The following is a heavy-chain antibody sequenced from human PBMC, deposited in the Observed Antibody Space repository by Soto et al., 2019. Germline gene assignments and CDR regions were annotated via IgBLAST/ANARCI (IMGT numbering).Heavy chain of an antibody. CDR3: AREDSIIIPAVSDF. D-gene: IGHD2-2*01. Sequence: GSLRLSCAVSGFYFNNYGINWVRQPPGKGLEWVSSVSKSDYTYYSDSVKGRFTISRDNAKNSVSLQMNSLRAEDTAVYYCAREDSIIIPAVSDFWGQGTLVTVSS. J-gene: IGHJ4*02. CDR2: VSKSDYT. V-gene: IGHV3-21*01. CDR1: GFYFNNYG.